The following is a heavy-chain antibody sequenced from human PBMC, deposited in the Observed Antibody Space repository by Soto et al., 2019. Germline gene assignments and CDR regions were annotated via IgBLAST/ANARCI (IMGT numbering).Heavy chain of an antibody. J-gene: IGHJ4*02. CDR2: IRSKAYGGTT. D-gene: IGHD6-19*01. CDR1: GFTFGDYA. Sequence: SGGSLRLSCTASGFTFGDYAMSWFRQAPGKGLEWVGFIRSKAYGGTTEYAASVKGRFTISRDDSKSIAYLQMNSLKTEDTAVYYCTRGGEGIAVAGAYYFDYWGQGTLVTVSS. V-gene: IGHV3-49*03. CDR3: TRGGEGIAVAGAYYFDY.